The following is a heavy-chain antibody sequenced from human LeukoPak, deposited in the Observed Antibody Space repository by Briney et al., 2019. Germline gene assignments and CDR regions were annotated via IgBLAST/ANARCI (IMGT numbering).Heavy chain of an antibody. V-gene: IGHV1-2*02. CDR2: INPNSGGT. CDR3: ARDELWFWVHYFDY. Sequence: ASVKVSCRASGYTFIGYYLYWVRQAPGQGLEWMGWINPNSGGTNYAQKFQGRVTMTRDTSISTAYMELSRLRSDDTAVYYCARDELWFWVHYFDYWGQGTLVTVSS. CDR1: GYTFIGYY. D-gene: IGHD3-10*01. J-gene: IGHJ4*02.